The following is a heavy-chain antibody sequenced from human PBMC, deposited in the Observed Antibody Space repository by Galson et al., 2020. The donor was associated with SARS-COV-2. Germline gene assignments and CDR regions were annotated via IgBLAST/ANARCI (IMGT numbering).Heavy chain of an antibody. Sequence: SETMSLTCTVSGGSISSYYWSWIRQPPGKGLEWIGYIYYSGSTNYNPSLKSRVTISVDTSKNQFSLKLSSVTAADTAVYYCARHTGPPFDGDYLDYWGQGTLVTVSS. V-gene: IGHV4-59*08. CDR2: IYYSGST. D-gene: IGHD2-8*01. J-gene: IGHJ4*02. CDR1: GGSISSYY. CDR3: ARHTGPPFDGDYLDY.